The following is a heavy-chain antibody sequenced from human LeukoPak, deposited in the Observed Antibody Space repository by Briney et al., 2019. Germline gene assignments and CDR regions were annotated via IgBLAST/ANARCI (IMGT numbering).Heavy chain of an antibody. CDR2: IYYSGST. CDR1: SGSISSYY. D-gene: IGHD5-12*01. Sequence: SETLSLTCTVSSGSISSYYWSWIRQPPGKGLEWIGYIYYSGSTNYNPSLKSRVTISVDTSQNQFSLKLSSVTAADTAVYYCARDGYSGSDALWGQGTLVTVSS. V-gene: IGHV4-59*01. J-gene: IGHJ4*02. CDR3: ARDGYSGSDAL.